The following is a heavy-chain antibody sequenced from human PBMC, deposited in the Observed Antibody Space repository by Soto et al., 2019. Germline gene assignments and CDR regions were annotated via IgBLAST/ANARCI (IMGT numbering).Heavy chain of an antibody. V-gene: IGHV3-33*01. CDR3: ASSSWGYSDY. D-gene: IGHD6-13*01. CDR1: GFTFSSYG. Sequence: GGSLRLSCAASGFTFSSYGMHWVRQAPGKGLEWVAVIWYDGSNKYYADSVKGRFTISRDNSKNTLYLQMNSLRAEDTAAYYCASSSWGYSDYWGQGTLVTVSS. J-gene: IGHJ4*02. CDR2: IWYDGSNK.